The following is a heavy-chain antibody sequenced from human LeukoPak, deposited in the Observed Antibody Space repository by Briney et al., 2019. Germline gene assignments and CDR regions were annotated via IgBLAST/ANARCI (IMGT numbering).Heavy chain of an antibody. J-gene: IGHJ4*02. V-gene: IGHV3-7*01. CDR2: IKQDGSEK. CDR1: GFTFSSYS. D-gene: IGHD4-17*01. CDR3: ASGSVTTNY. Sequence: GGSLRLSCAASGFTFSSYSMNWVRQAPGKGLEWVANIKQDGSEKYYVDSVKGRFTISRDNAKNSLYLQMNSLRAEDTAVYYCASGSVTTNYWGQGTLVTVSS.